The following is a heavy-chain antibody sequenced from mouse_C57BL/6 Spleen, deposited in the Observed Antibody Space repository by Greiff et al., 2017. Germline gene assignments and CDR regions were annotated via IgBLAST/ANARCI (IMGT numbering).Heavy chain of an antibody. CDR3: ARSGTTVALDY. CDR1: GYTFTSYW. D-gene: IGHD1-1*01. Sequence: QVQLQQPGAELVMPGASVKLSCKASGYTFTSYWMHWVKQRPGQGLEWIGEIDPSDSYTNYNQQFKGKSTLTVDKSSSTAYMQLSSLTSEDSAVYYCARSGTTVALDYWGQGTTLTVSS. CDR2: IDPSDSYT. V-gene: IGHV1-69*01. J-gene: IGHJ2*01.